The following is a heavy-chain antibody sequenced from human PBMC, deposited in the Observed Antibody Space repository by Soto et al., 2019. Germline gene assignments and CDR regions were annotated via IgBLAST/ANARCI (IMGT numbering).Heavy chain of an antibody. CDR1: GFSFSVCS. D-gene: IGHD3-22*01. CDR3: ARESSGYPDS. Sequence: GGSLRLSCAASGFSFSVCSMNWVRQAPGKGLEWVSYISGSSSTIYYADSVKGRFTISRDNAKNSLYLQLSSLRDEDTAIYYCARESSGYPDSWGQGTLVNVSS. CDR2: ISGSSSTI. V-gene: IGHV3-48*02. J-gene: IGHJ4*02.